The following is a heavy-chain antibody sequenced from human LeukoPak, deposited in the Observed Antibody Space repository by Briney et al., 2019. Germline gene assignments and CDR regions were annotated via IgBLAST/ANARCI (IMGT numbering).Heavy chain of an antibody. Sequence: AASVKVSCKASGYTFTSYGISWVRQAPGQGLEWMGWISAYNGNTNYAQKLQGRVTMTTDTSTSTAYMELRSLRSDDTAVYYCAPYCSSTSCREPINWFDPWGQGTLVTVSS. CDR3: APYCSSTSCREPINWFDP. J-gene: IGHJ5*02. V-gene: IGHV1-18*01. CDR1: GYTFTSYG. D-gene: IGHD2-2*01. CDR2: ISAYNGNT.